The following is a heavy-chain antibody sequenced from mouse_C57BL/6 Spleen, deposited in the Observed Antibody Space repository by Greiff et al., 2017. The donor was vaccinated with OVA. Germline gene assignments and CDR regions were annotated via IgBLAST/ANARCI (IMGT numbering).Heavy chain of an antibody. D-gene: IGHD1-1*01. V-gene: IGHV1-80*01. CDR1: GYAFSSYW. CDR2: IYPGDGDT. Sequence: VKLQQSGAELVKPGASVKISCKASGYAFSSYWMNWVKQRPGKGLAWIGQIYPGDGDTNYNGKFKGKATLTADKSSSTAYMQLSSLTSEDSAVYFCARWYYGSSSFAYWGQGTLVTVSA. CDR3: ARWYYGSSSFAY. J-gene: IGHJ3*01.